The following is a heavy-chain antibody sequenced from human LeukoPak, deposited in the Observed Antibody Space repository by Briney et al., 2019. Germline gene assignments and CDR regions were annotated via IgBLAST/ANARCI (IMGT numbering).Heavy chain of an antibody. CDR3: AREVGSSFIFDY. Sequence: PSETLSLTCTVSGGSISSYYWSWIRQPAGKGLEWIVRIYNSGSTKYNPSLKSRVTISVDKSKNQFSLKLSSVTAADTAVYYCAREVGSSFIFDYWGKGTLVTVSS. CDR2: IYNSGST. D-gene: IGHD6-13*01. CDR1: GGSISSYY. V-gene: IGHV4-4*07. J-gene: IGHJ4*02.